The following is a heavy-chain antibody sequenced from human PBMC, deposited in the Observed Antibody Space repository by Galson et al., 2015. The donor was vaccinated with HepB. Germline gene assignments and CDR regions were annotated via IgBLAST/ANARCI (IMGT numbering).Heavy chain of an antibody. V-gene: IGHV1-2*02. D-gene: IGHD2-21*02. CDR3: ARGDFAYCGGDCLYYLDF. J-gene: IGHJ4*02. Sequence: SVKVSCKASGYTFTGYYMHWVRQAPGQGLEWMGWINPNSGDTNYAQKFRGRVTMTRDTSINTAYMELIRLRSDDTAVYYCARGDFAYCGGDCLYYLDFWGQGTLVTVSS. CDR1: GYTFTGYY. CDR2: INPNSGDT.